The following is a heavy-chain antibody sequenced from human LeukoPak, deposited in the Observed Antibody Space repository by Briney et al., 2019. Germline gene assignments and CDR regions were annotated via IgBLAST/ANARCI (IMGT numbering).Heavy chain of an antibody. CDR3: VKVIGLLDPFDF. CDR2: LHNTGKT. CDR1: GFTFSNNA. J-gene: IGHJ4*02. V-gene: IGHV3-23*01. Sequence: GGSLGLSCAASGFTFSNNAMGWVRQAPGKGLEWISSLHNTGKTYYADSVKGRFTISRDNSKNTLYLQMNSLEVADTAIYYCVKVIGLLDPFDFWGQGTLVTVSS. D-gene: IGHD2/OR15-2a*01.